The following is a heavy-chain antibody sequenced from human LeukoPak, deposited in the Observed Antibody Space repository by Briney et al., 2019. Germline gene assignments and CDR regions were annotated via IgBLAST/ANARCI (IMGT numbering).Heavy chain of an antibody. Sequence: PGRSLRLSCAASGFTFSSHGMHWVRQAPGKGLEWVAVISYDGSNKYYADSVKGRFTISRDNSKNTLYLQMNSLRAEDTAVYYCARYYYDSSGYYFFAAFDIWGQGTMVTVSS. CDR3: ARYYYDSSGYYFFAAFDI. CDR1: GFTFSSHG. CDR2: ISYDGSNK. V-gene: IGHV3-30*04. J-gene: IGHJ3*02. D-gene: IGHD3-22*01.